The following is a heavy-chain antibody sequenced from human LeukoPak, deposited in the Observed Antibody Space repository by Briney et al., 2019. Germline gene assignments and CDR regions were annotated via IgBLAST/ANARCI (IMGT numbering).Heavy chain of an antibody. V-gene: IGHV3-7*01. D-gene: IGHD2-2*01. CDR1: GFTFSSYW. CDR2: MKQDGSEK. J-gene: IGHJ6*03. CDR3: ARGYCSSTSCYPDAYYYYYMDV. Sequence: GGSLRLSCAASGFTFSSYWMSWVRQAPGKGLEWVANMKQDGSEKYYVDSVKGRFTISRDNAKNSLYLQMNSLRAEDTAVYYCARGYCSSTSCYPDAYYYYYMDVWGKGTTVTVSS.